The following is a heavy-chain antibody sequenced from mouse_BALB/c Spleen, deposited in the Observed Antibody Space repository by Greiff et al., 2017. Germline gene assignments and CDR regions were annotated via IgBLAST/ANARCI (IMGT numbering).Heavy chain of an antibody. D-gene: IGHD2-3*01. Sequence: VQLQQSGAELVRPGASVTLSCKASGYTFTDYEMHWVKQTPVHGLEWIGAIDPETGGTAYNQKFKGKATLTADKSSSTAYMELRSLTSEDSAVYYCTGGDDGYPDYWGQGTTLTVSS. CDR3: TGGDDGYPDY. V-gene: IGHV1-15*01. CDR1: GYTFTDYE. J-gene: IGHJ2*01. CDR2: IDPETGGT.